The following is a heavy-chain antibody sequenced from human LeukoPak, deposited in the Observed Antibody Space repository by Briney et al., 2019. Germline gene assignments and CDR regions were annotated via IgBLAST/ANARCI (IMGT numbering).Heavy chain of an antibody. CDR1: GFTVNSNY. J-gene: IGHJ4*02. CDR2: LYSDGRT. CDR3: ARGGGYYPIDY. D-gene: IGHD1-26*01. V-gene: IGHV3-53*01. Sequence: GGSLRLSCAASGFTVNSNYMNWVRQAPGKGLEWVSVLYSDGRTYYADLVKGRFTISRDTSKNTLYLQVNSLRAEDTAIYYCARGGGYYPIDYWGQGTLVTVSS.